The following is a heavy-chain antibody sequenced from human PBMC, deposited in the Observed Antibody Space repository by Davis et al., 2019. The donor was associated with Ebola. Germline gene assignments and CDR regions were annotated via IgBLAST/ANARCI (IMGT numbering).Heavy chain of an antibody. CDR1: GFTFSSYA. CDR3: VKVQLAYYFDY. D-gene: IGHD1-1*01. J-gene: IGHJ4*02. Sequence: GESLKISCAVSGFTFSSYAMHWVRQAPGKGLEYVSAISSNGGSTYYADSVKGRFTISRDNSKNTLYLQMSSLRAEDTAVYYCVKVQLAYYFDYWGQGTLVTVSS. CDR2: ISSNGGST. V-gene: IGHV3-64D*06.